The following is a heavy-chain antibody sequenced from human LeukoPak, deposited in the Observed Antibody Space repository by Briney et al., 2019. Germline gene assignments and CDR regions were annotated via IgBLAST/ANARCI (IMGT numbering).Heavy chain of an antibody. CDR2: IYYSGST. CDR1: GGSISSSSYY. CDR3: ARETRGYSYGYAGDY. V-gene: IGHV4-39*07. D-gene: IGHD5-18*01. J-gene: IGHJ4*02. Sequence: SETLSLTCTVSGGSISSSSYYWGWIRQPPGKGLEWIGSIYYSGSTYYNPSLKSRVTISVDTSKNQFSLKLSSVTAADTAVYYCARETRGYSYGYAGDYWGQGTLVTVSS.